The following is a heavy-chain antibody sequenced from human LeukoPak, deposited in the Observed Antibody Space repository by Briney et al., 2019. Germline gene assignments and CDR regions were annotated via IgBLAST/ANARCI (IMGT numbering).Heavy chain of an antibody. V-gene: IGHV1-8*01. J-gene: IGHJ5*02. CDR2: ITPNSGNT. Sequence: SYDINWVRQATGXGLXWIGWITPNSGNTGYAQKFQGRVTMTRNTSISTAYMELSSLRSEDTAVYYCARRQGRRGLDPWGQGTLVTVSS. CDR3: ARRQGRRGLDP. CDR1: SYD.